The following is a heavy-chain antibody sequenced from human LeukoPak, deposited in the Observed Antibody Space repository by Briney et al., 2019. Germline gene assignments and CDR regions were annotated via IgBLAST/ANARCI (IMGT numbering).Heavy chain of an antibody. CDR3: VLGGCSSTSCYEDYYYYMDV. V-gene: IGHV4-38-2*02. Sequence: SETLSLTCSVSGYSISSGYYWGWIRQPPGKGLEWIGSIYHSGSTYYNPSLKSRVTISVDTSKNQFSLKLSSVTAADTAVYYCVLGGCSSTSCYEDYYYYMDVWGKGTTVTVSS. D-gene: IGHD2-2*01. CDR2: IYHSGST. J-gene: IGHJ6*03. CDR1: GYSISSGYY.